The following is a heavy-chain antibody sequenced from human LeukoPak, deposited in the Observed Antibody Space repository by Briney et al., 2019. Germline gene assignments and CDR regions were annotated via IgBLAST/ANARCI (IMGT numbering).Heavy chain of an antibody. V-gene: IGHV3-23*01. J-gene: IGHJ4*02. CDR1: GFTFSSYW. CDR2: ISGSGGST. CDR3: AKVGSSSWYRPYFDY. Sequence: PGGSLRLSCAASGFTFSSYWMSWVRQAPGKGLEWVSAISGSGGSTYYADSVKGRFTISRDNSKNTLYLQMNSLRAEDTAVYYCAKVGSSSWYRPYFDYWGQGTLVTVSS. D-gene: IGHD6-13*01.